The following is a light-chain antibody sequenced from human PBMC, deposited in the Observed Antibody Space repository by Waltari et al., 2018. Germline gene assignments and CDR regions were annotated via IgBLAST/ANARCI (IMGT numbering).Light chain of an antibody. CDR3: QQRRDWPLT. CDR1: QSVTNY. J-gene: IGKJ4*01. Sequence: DIVLTQSPAILSLSPGERASLSCRASQSVTNYLAWYQQKHGQAPRLLIYDTSNRAPGIPSRFSGSCFGTDFTLTISSLEPEXXXVYYCQQRRDWPLTFGGGTKVEIK. CDR2: DTS. V-gene: IGKV3-11*01.